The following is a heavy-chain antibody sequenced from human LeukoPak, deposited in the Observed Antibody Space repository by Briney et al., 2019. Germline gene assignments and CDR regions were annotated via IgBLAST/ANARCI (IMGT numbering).Heavy chain of an antibody. V-gene: IGHV4-30-4*08. CDR2: IYYSGST. CDR1: GGSISSGDYY. CDR3: ARERAYCGGDCYSSTLIDY. D-gene: IGHD2-21*01. J-gene: IGHJ4*02. Sequence: PSETLSLTCTVSGGSISSGDYYWSWIRQPPGKGLEWIGYIYYSGSTYYNPSLKSRVTISVDTSKNQFSLKLSSVTAADTAVYYCARERAYCGGDCYSSTLIDYWGQGTLVTVSS.